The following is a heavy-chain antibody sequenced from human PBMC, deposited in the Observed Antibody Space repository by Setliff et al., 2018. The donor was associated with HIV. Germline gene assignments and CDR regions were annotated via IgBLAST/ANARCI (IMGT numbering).Heavy chain of an antibody. CDR2: IWSDGSDT. J-gene: IGHJ6*02. Sequence: PGGSLRLSCVASGFTFSSHGMHWVRQAPGKGLEWLVVIWSDGSDTYYRDSVKGRFTISRDNSKNTLYLQMNNLRPEDTAVYYCAKDFQWSTVNTPLNYQYGMDVWGQGTTVTVSS. CDR3: AKDFQWSTVNTPLNYQYGMDV. V-gene: IGHV3-33*06. D-gene: IGHD4-17*01. CDR1: GFTFSSHG.